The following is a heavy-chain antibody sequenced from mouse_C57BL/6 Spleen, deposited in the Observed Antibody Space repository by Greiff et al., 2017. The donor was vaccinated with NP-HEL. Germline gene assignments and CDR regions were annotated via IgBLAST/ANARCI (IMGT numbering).Heavy chain of an antibody. CDR2: INPSSGYT. Sequence: VQLQQSGAELAKPGASVKLSCKASGYTFTSYWMHWVKQRPGQGLEWIGYINPSSGYTKYNQKFKDTAPLTADTSSSTAYMQLSSLTYDDSGVYYRARGATGVATDYWGQGTTVTVAA. CDR1: GYTFTSYW. CDR3: ARGATGVATDY. V-gene: IGHV1-7*01. J-gene: IGHJ2*01. D-gene: IGHD1-1*01.